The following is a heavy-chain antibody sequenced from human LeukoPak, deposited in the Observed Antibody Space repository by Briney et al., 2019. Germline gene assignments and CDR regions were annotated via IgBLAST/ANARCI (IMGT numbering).Heavy chain of an antibody. CDR3: AKAPSRSSGWSIDY. V-gene: IGHV3-30*18. CDR2: ISNDGSNK. CDR1: RFTFSNYG. Sequence: GGSLRLSCAASRFTFSNYGMHWVRQAPGKGLAWVAVISNDGSNKYYADSVKGRFTISRDNSKNTLYLQMNSLRAEDTAVYYCAKAPSRSSGWSIDYWGQGTLVTVSS. J-gene: IGHJ4*02. D-gene: IGHD6-19*01.